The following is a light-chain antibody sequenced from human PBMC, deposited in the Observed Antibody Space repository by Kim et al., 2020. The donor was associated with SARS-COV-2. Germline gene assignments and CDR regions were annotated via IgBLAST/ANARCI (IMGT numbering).Light chain of an antibody. CDR3: KSGDSSGNLLV. J-gene: IGLJ2*01. CDR1: NLRTYS. V-gene: IGLV3-19*01. Sequence: SSELTQDPAVSVALGQTIRITCQGDNLRTYSASWYQQKPGQAPVLVIFAKNNRPSGIPDRFSGSSSGNTASLTITGAQAEDEADYYCKSGDSSGNLLVFGGGTQLTVL. CDR2: AKN.